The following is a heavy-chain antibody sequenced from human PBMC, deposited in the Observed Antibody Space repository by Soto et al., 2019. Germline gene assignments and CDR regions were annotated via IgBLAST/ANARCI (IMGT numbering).Heavy chain of an antibody. CDR3: AKRSGYDSGRFDY. CDR2: ISGSGDTT. D-gene: IGHD5-12*01. J-gene: IGHJ4*02. Sequence: PGGSLRLSCAASGFTFNNCGMSWVRRAPGMGLEWVATISGSGDTTYYADSVKGRFTISRDNSKNTLYPQMNSLRVEDTALYYCAKRSGYDSGRFDYWGQGTLVTVSS. CDR1: GFTFNNCG. V-gene: IGHV3-23*01.